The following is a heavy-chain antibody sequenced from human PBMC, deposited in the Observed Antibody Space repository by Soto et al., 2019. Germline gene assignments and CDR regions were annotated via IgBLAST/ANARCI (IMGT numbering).Heavy chain of an antibody. CDR3: ARRATVTTSGDWYCDL. Sequence: QVQLVQSGAEVKKPVASVKVSCKASGYTFTSYGISWVRQAPGQGLEWMGWISAYNGNTNYAQKLQGRVTRTTDTPTSTAYMELRSLRSDDTAVYYCARRATVTTSGDWYCDLWGRGTLVTVSS. J-gene: IGHJ2*01. D-gene: IGHD4-17*01. CDR1: GYTFTSYG. V-gene: IGHV1-18*01. CDR2: ISAYNGNT.